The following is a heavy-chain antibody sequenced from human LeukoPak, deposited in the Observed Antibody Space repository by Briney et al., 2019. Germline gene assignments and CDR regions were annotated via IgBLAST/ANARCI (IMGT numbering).Heavy chain of an antibody. V-gene: IGHV4-34*01. CDR1: GGSFSGYY. CDR3: ARQVGSSLLLELDN. J-gene: IGHJ4*02. Sequence: SETLSLTCAVYGGSFSGYYWSWIRQSPGKGLEWIGSIYQSGSTYYNPSLKSRVTISVDTSKNQFSLKLRSVTAADTAVYYCARQVGSSLLLELDNWGQGTLVSVSS. D-gene: IGHD6-13*01. CDR2: IYQSGST.